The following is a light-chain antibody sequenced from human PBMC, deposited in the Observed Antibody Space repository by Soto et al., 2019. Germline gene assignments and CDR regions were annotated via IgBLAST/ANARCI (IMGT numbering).Light chain of an antibody. V-gene: IGLV2-14*01. CDR2: EVS. Sequence: QSALTQPASVSGSPRQSITISCTGTSSDVGGYNYVSWYQQHPGKAPKLMIYEVSNRPSGVSNRFSGSKSGNTASLTISGLQAEEEADYYCSSYTSSTSGVFGTGTKVTVL. J-gene: IGLJ1*01. CDR1: SSDVGGYNY. CDR3: SSYTSSTSGV.